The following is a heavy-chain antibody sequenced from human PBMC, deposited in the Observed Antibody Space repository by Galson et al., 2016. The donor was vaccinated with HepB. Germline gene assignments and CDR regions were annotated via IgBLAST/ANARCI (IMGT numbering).Heavy chain of an antibody. J-gene: IGHJ4*01. V-gene: IGHV3-30*03. Sequence: SLRLSCAASGFTFSSYAMHWVRQAPGKGLEWVAVISYDGSHKYYAASVKGRFTISRDNSKNTLYLQMNSLRAEDTAVYYCAREQGKWLQAQYYFDFWGHGILVTVSS. CDR1: GFTFSSYA. CDR3: AREQGKWLQAQYYFDF. D-gene: IGHD5-24*01. CDR2: ISYDGSHK.